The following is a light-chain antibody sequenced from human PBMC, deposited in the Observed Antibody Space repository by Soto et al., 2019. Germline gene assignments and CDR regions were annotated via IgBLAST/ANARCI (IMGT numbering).Light chain of an antibody. J-gene: IGKJ1*01. CDR3: QQYNNWPPWT. Sequence: EIVLTQSPATLSVSPGERATLSCRASESVSSKLAWYQQKVGQAPRLLIYGASTRATGIPARFSGSGSGTEFTLTISSLQSEDLAVYYCQQYNNWPPWTFGQGTKVEIK. CDR1: ESVSSK. V-gene: IGKV3-15*01. CDR2: GAS.